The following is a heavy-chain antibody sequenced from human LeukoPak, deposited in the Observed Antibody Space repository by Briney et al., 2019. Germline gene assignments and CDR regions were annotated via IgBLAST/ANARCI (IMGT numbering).Heavy chain of an antibody. CDR1: GVSISSYY. Sequence: SETLSLTCTVSGVSISSYYWSWIRQPAGKGLEWIGRIHTSGSTNYNPSLKSRVSISVDTSKNQFSLKLSSVTAEDTAVYYCARPSSLRNYYDSSGYLKSAFDPWGQGTLVTVST. D-gene: IGHD3-22*01. CDR3: ARPSSLRNYYDSSGYLKSAFDP. CDR2: IHTSGST. J-gene: IGHJ5*02. V-gene: IGHV4-4*07.